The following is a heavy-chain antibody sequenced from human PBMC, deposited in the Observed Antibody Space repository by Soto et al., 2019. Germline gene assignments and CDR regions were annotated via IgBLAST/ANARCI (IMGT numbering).Heavy chain of an antibody. V-gene: IGHV3-33*01. CDR3: ATGGSIAARSDGDY. D-gene: IGHD6-6*01. J-gene: IGHJ4*02. Sequence: QVQLVESGGGVVQPGRSLRLSCAASGFTFSSYGMHWVRQAPGKGLEWVAVIWYDGSNKYYADSVKGRFTISRDNSKNTLYLQMNSLRAEDTAVYYCATGGSIAARSDGDYWGQGTLVTVSS. CDR2: IWYDGSNK. CDR1: GFTFSSYG.